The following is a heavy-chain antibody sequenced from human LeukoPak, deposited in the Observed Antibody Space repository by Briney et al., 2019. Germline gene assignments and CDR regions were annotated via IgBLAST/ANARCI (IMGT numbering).Heavy chain of an antibody. Sequence: PSETLSLTCTVSGGSISSSSYYWGWIRQPPGKGREGIGSIYYSGSTYYNPPLKSRVTIAVDTSKNQFSLKLSSVTAADTAVYYCVVVVPAAILYYYYYMDVWGKGPTVTVSS. V-gene: IGHV4-39*01. D-gene: IGHD2-2*01. CDR2: IYYSGST. CDR3: VVVVPAAILYYYYYMDV. J-gene: IGHJ6*03. CDR1: GGSISSSSYY.